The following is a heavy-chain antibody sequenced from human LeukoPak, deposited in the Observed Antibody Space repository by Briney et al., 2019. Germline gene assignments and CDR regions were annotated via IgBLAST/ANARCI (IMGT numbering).Heavy chain of an antibody. CDR2: IYYSGST. CDR1: GGSISSYY. J-gene: IGHJ5*02. V-gene: IGHV4-59*12. Sequence: SETLSLTCTVSGGSISSYYWSWLRQPPGKGLEWIGYIYYSGSTNYNPSLKSRVTISVDTSKNQFSLKLSSVTAADTAVYYCASQRTTVTTRGMNWFDPWGQGTLVTVSS. CDR3: ASQRTTVTTRGMNWFDP. D-gene: IGHD4-17*01.